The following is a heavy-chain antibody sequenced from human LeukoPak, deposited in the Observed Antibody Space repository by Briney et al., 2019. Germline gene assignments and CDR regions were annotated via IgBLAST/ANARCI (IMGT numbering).Heavy chain of an antibody. V-gene: IGHV3-7*01. D-gene: IGHD4-11*01. Sequence: GGSLRLSCAASGFTFSSYWMSWVRQAPGKGLEWVANIKQDGSEKYYVDSVKGRFTISRDNAKNSLYLQMNSLRAEDTAVHYCARVSRLGPFDYWGQGTLVTVSS. CDR1: GFTFSSYW. CDR3: ARVSRLGPFDY. CDR2: IKQDGSEK. J-gene: IGHJ4*02.